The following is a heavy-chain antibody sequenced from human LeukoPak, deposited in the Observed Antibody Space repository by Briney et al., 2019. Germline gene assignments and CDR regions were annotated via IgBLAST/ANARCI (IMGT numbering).Heavy chain of an antibody. CDR2: ISWDGGST. CDR3: AKGSYSSGWNIDY. D-gene: IGHD6-19*01. CDR1: GFTFDDYA. Sequence: GGSLRLSCAASGFTFDDYAMHWVRQAPGKGLEWVSLISWDGGSTYYADSVKGRFTISRDNSKNSLYLQMNSLRAEDTALYYCAKGSYSSGWNIDYWGQGTLVTVSS. J-gene: IGHJ4*02. V-gene: IGHV3-43D*03.